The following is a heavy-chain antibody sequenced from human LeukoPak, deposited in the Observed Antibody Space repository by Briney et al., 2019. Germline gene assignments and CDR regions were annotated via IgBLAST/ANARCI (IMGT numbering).Heavy chain of an antibody. CDR3: ARDTAVAGQNWFDP. CDR2: IYHSGST. J-gene: IGHJ5*02. D-gene: IGHD6-19*01. V-gene: IGHV4-4*02. CDR1: GGSISSSNW. Sequence: SGTLSLTCAVSGGSISSSNWWSWVRQPPGKGLEWIGEIYHSGSTNYNPSLKSRVTISVDKSKNRFSLKLSSVTAADTAVYYCARDTAVAGQNWFDPWGQGTLVTVSS.